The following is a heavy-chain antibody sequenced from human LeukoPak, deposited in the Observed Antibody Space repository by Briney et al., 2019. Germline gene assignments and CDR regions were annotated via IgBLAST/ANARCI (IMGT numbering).Heavy chain of an antibody. CDR2: IYHSGST. V-gene: IGHV4-38-2*02. CDR1: GYSISSGYY. Sequence: SETLSLTCTVSGYSISSGYYGGWIRQPPGKGLEWIGSIYHSGSTYYNPSLKSRVTISVDTSKNQFSLKLSSVTAADTAVYYCARDRPLWFGELSYWFDPWGQGTLVTVSS. J-gene: IGHJ5*02. CDR3: ARDRPLWFGELSYWFDP. D-gene: IGHD3-10*01.